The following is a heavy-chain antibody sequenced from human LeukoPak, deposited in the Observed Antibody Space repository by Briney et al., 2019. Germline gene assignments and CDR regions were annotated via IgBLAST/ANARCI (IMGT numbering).Heavy chain of an antibody. J-gene: IGHJ5*02. CDR1: GFTFSSYA. V-gene: IGHV3-30-3*01. Sequence: GRSLRLSCAASGFTFSSYAMHWVRQAPGKGLEWVAVISYDGSNKYYADSVKGRFTISRDNSKNTLYLQMNSLRAEDTAVYYCARAGGERSNWFDPWGQGTLVTVSS. CDR3: ARAGGERSNWFDP. D-gene: IGHD1-1*01. CDR2: ISYDGSNK.